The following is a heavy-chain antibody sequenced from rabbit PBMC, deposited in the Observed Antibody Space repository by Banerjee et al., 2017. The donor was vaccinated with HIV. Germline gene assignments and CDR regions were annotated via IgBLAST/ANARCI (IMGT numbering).Heavy chain of an antibody. D-gene: IGHD4-1*01. CDR1: GFSFSSSYW. Sequence: QEQLEESGGDLVKPEGSLTLTCTASGFSFSSSYWICWVRQAPGKGLEWIGCIYTGSDSTYYASWAKGRFTIAKISSTTVTLQMTSLTAADTATYFCARGDDSSGWGLYFWGPGTLVTVS. V-gene: IGHV1S45*01. CDR2: IYTGSDST. CDR3: ARGDDSSGWGLYF. J-gene: IGHJ4*01.